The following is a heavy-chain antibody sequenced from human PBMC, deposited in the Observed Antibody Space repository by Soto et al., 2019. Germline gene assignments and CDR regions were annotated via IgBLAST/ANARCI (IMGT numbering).Heavy chain of an antibody. J-gene: IGHJ6*02. CDR1: GGSFSGYY. Sequence: QVQLQQWGAGLLKPSETLSLTCAVYGGSFSGYYWSWIRQPPGKGLEWIGEINHSGSTNYNPSLKRRVTISVDTSKNQFSLKLSSVTAADTAVYYCARGGFGEGYYGMDVWGQGTTVTVSS. CDR3: ARGGFGEGYYGMDV. CDR2: INHSGST. D-gene: IGHD3-10*01. V-gene: IGHV4-34*01.